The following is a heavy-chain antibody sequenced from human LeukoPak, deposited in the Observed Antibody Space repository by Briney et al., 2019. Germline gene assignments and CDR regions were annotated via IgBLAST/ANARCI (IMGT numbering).Heavy chain of an antibody. CDR3: TTGSSSWYYFDY. V-gene: IGHV3-15*01. D-gene: IGHD6-13*01. CDR1: GFTFSNYA. CDR2: IKSKTDGGTI. Sequence: PGGSLRLSCAASGFTFSNYAMSWVRQAPGKGLEWVGRIKSKTDGGTIDYAAPVKGRFTISRDDSKNTLYLQMNSLKTEDTAVYYCTTGSSSWYYFDYWGQGTLVTVSS. J-gene: IGHJ4*02.